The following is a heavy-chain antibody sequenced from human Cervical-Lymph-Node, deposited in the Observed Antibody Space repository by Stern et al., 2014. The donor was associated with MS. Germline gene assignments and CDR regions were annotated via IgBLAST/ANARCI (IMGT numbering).Heavy chain of an antibody. CDR3: ARHDGWLPHY. CDR2: IYYSGTT. J-gene: IGHJ4*02. D-gene: IGHD5-12*01. CDR1: GGSISRSTYY. V-gene: IGHV4-39*01. Sequence: QLVESGPGLVKPSETLSLTCSVSGGSISRSTYYWGWIRQPPGKGLEWIGSIYYSGTTSYNPSLKSRVTTATSTNQFSLRLTSVTAADTAVYYCARHDGWLPHYWSQGTLVTVSS.